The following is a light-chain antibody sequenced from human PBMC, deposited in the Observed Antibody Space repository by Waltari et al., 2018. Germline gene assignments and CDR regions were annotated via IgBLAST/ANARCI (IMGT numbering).Light chain of an antibody. CDR1: QSVSSN. V-gene: IGKV3-15*01. CDR2: GAS. J-gene: IGKJ2*01. Sequence: EVVMTQSPATLPVSPGGSATLPCRARQSVSSNLAWYQQKPGQAPRLLIYGASTRATGIPARFSGSGSGTEFTLTISSLQSEDFAVYYCQQYNNWSPYTFGQGTKVEI. CDR3: QQYNNWSPYT.